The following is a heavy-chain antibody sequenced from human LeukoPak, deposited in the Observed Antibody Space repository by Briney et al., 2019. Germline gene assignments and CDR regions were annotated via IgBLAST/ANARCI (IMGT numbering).Heavy chain of an antibody. V-gene: IGHV4-34*01. CDR2: INHSGST. CDR3: ARGPAQVMARRLRGIDAFDI. J-gene: IGHJ3*02. CDR1: GGSFSGYY. Sequence: PSETLSLTCAVYGGSFSGYYWSWIRQPPGKGLEWIGEINHSGSTNYNPSLKSRVTISVDTSKNQFSLKLSSVTAADTAVYYCARGPAQVMARRLRGIDAFDIWGQGTMVTVSS. D-gene: IGHD2-21*01.